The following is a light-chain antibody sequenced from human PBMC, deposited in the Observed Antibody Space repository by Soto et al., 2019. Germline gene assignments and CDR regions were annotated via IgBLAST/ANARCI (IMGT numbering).Light chain of an antibody. V-gene: IGKV3-20*01. Sequence: EIVLTQSPGTLSLSPGERATLSCRASQSVSSSYLAWYQQKPGQAPGLLIYGASSRATGIPDRFSGSGSGTDFTLTISRLEPEDFSVYYCQQYGSSSITFGQGTRLEIK. J-gene: IGKJ5*01. CDR3: QQYGSSSIT. CDR2: GAS. CDR1: QSVSSSY.